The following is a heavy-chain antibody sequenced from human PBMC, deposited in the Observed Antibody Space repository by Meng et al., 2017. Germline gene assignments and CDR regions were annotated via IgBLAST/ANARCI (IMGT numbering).Heavy chain of an antibody. D-gene: IGHD2-21*02. CDR1: GFTFSSYA. J-gene: IGHJ2*01. CDR2: ISSSSSYI. CDR3: ARDRWGHWYSDL. Sequence: QLVEVGGGVVQPGRSLRLSCAASGFTFSSYAMHWVRQAPGKGLEWVSSISSSSSYIYYADSVKGRFTISRDNAKNSLYLQMNSLRAEDTAVYYCARDRWGHWYSDLWGRGTLVTVSS. V-gene: IGHV3-21*01.